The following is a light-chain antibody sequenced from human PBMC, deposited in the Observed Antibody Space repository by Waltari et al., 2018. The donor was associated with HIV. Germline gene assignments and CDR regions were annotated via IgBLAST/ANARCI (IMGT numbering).Light chain of an antibody. CDR1: QNISNS. V-gene: IGKV1-5*03. CDR3: LQYNTYWT. CDR2: RAS. Sequence: DIQMTQSPSTLSASVGDRVTITCRASQNISNSLAWYQQKPGKAPKLLIYRASSLGSGVPSRFSGTGSGTEFTLTISSLQPDDFASYVCLQYNTYWTFGQGTKVEIK. J-gene: IGKJ1*01.